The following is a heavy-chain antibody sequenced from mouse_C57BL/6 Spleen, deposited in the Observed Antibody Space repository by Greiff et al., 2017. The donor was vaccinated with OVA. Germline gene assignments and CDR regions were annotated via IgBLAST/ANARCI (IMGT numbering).Heavy chain of an antibody. J-gene: IGHJ3*01. Sequence: VQLKESGPGLVAPSQCLSITCTVSGFSLTSYGVSWVRQPPGKGLEWLGVIWGGGGTTYHSALISRLCISKDNSTSQVYLKLNSPQADDTATYDCAKPGLLQAGFAYWGQGTLVTVSA. V-gene: IGHV2-3*01. CDR2: IWGGGGT. CDR1: GFSLTSYG. D-gene: IGHD1-1*01. CDR3: AKPGLLQAGFAY.